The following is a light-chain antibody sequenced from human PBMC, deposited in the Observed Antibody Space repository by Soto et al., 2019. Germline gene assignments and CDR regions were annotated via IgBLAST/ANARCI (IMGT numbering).Light chain of an antibody. CDR1: QSVGGD. V-gene: IGKV3-15*01. CDR2: GAS. J-gene: IGKJ4*01. CDR3: QQYENWPQLT. Sequence: IVMTQSPSTLSVSPGERATLSCRAIQSVGGDLAWYQRKPGQAPRLLIYGASSRAPGIPARFSGSGSGTEFTLTISSLQSEDIAVYYCQQYENWPQLTFGGGTKVDIK.